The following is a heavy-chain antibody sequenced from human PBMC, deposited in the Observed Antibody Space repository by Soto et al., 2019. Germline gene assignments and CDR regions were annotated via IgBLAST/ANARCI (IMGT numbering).Heavy chain of an antibody. CDR3: AKASVVVPAAILEYNWFDP. CDR1: GFTFSSYA. V-gene: IGHV3-23*01. CDR2: ISGSGGST. Sequence: GGSLRLSCAASGFTFSSYAMSWVRQAPGKGLEWVSAISGSGGSTYYADSVKGRFTISRDNSKNTLYLQMNSLRAEDTAVYYCAKASVVVPAAILEYNWFDPWGQGTLVSVSS. J-gene: IGHJ5*02. D-gene: IGHD2-2*01.